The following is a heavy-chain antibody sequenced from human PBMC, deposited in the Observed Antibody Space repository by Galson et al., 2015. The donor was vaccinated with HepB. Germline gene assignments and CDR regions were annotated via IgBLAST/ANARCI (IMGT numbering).Heavy chain of an antibody. CDR2: ISGSGGST. D-gene: IGHD3-3*01. CDR1: GFTLSSYA. Sequence: SLRLSCAASGFTLSSYAMSWVRQAPGKGLEWVSAISGSGGSTYYADSGKGRFTISRDNSKNTVFLQMNSLRAGDSAVYYCAKLAVLRFLEWLSNDFDCWGQGTLVTVSS. CDR3: AKLAVLRFLEWLSNDFDC. J-gene: IGHJ4*02. V-gene: IGHV3-23*01.